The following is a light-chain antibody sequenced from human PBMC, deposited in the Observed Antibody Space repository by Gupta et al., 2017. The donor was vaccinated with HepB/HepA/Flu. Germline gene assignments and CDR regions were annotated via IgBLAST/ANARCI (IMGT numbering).Light chain of an antibody. V-gene: IGKV1D-16*01. CDR2: AAS. CDR1: QGISSW. CDR3: QHYNSHPPT. Sequence: DIQMTQAPSSLSAAVGDRVTITCRASQGISSWLAWYQQKPEKAPKPLIYAASSLKSVVPSRCSGSGAGTDSTPTISSLQPEDFANYYRQHYNSHPPTFGQGTKVEIK. J-gene: IGKJ1*01.